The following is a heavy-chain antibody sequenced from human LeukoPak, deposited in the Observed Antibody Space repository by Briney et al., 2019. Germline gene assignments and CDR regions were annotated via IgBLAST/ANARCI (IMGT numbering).Heavy chain of an antibody. CDR2: IIPILGTA. J-gene: IGHJ4*02. Sequence: SVKVSCKVSGYTLTELSMHWVRQAPGKGLEWMGGIIPILGTANYAQKFQGRVTITADESTSTAYMELSSLRSEDTAVYYCAILPWSRYSRFDYWGQGTLVTVSS. CDR1: GYTLTELS. V-gene: IGHV1-69*13. CDR3: AILPWSRYSRFDY. D-gene: IGHD3-3*01.